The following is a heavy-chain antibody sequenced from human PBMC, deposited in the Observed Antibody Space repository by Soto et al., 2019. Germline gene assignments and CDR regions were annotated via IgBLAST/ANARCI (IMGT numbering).Heavy chain of an antibody. CDR1: GGSISSCY. D-gene: IGHD7-27*01. Sequence: QVQLQESGPGLVKPSETLSLTCTVSGGSISSCYWSWIRQPPGKGLEWIGYIYYSGSTNYNPSLKRRIPISVATSKNQSSLKLSSVTAADPAVYYCARGWGGYFQHWGQGTLVTVSS. CDR3: ARGWGGYFQH. CDR2: IYYSGST. V-gene: IGHV4-59*01. J-gene: IGHJ1*01.